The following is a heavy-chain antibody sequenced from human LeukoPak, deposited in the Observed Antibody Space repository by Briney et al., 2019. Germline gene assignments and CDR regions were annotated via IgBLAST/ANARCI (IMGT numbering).Heavy chain of an antibody. J-gene: IGHJ4*02. CDR1: KFTFSSYE. CDR3: ARSGSFFDY. Sequence: GGSLRLSCEASKFTFSSYEMNWVRQAPGKGLEWVSYISGGGKTTYYAESVKGRFTISRDNAKSFLYLQLSGLRAEDTAVYYCARSGSFFDYWGQGTLVTVSS. CDR2: ISGGGKTT. V-gene: IGHV3-48*03. D-gene: IGHD1-26*01.